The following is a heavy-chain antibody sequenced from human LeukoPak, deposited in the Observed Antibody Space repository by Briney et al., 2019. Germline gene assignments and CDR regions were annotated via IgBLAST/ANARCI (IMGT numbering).Heavy chain of an antibody. D-gene: IGHD5-24*01. CDR3: ARHVNRDSSFNF. Sequence: SETLSLTCTVSGGSISSYYWSWIRQPPGKGLEWVGYIYYSGSTNYNPSLKSRVTISVDTSKNQFSLKVPSVTAADTAVYFCARHVNRDSSFNFWGQGTMVTVSS. J-gene: IGHJ3*01. CDR2: IYYSGST. CDR1: GGSISSYY. V-gene: IGHV4-59*08.